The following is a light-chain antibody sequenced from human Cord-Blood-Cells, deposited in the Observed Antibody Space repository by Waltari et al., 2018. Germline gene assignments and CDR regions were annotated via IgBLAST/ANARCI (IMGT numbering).Light chain of an antibody. CDR1: SSDVGGSNY. V-gene: IGLV2-14*01. CDR3: SSYTSSSTLV. CDR2: EVS. Sequence: QSALTQPASVSGSPGQSITISCTGTSSDVGGSNYCSWYQQHPGKAPNLMIYEVSTRPSGVSNRFSGSKSGNTASLTISGLQAEDEADYYCSSYTSSSTLVFGTGTKVTVL. J-gene: IGLJ1*01.